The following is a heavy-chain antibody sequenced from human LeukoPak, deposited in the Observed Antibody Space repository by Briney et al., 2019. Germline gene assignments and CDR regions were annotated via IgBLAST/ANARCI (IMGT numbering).Heavy chain of an antibody. D-gene: IGHD2-21*01. CDR3: ARERQDTILHSGAFDI. J-gene: IGHJ3*02. CDR1: GFTFSTYF. V-gene: IGHV3-30-3*01. CDR2: IASDGSHT. Sequence: GGSLRLSCAASGFTFSTYFMHWVRQAPGKGLEWVADIASDGSHTFYVESVEGRFTITRDNSKNTLYLQMNSLRAEDTAVYFCARERQDTILHSGAFDIWGQGTMVTVSS.